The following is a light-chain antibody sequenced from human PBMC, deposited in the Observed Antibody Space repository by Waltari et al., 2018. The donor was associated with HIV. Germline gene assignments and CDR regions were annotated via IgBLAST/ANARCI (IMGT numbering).Light chain of an antibody. CDR1: SSDVGGYNN. Sequence: QSALTQPASVSGSPGQAANISCTGTSSDVGGYNNVSWYQQHPGKVPKFLIFQINNRASGVSSRVSGSKAGNTATLTISGLQAEDEADYYCSSFTSDATVLFGGGTKLTV. CDR3: SSFTSDATVL. CDR2: QIN. V-gene: IGLV2-14*03. J-gene: IGLJ2*01.